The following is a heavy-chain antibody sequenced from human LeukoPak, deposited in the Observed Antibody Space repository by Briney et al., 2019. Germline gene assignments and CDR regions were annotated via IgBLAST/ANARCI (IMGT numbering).Heavy chain of an antibody. J-gene: IGHJ4*02. D-gene: IGHD3-22*01. CDR2: IYYSGST. CDR3: ARDSSGYLFDY. V-gene: IGHV4-59*01. CDR1: GFTFSSYW. Sequence: GSLRLSCAASGFTFSSYWMSWIRQPPGKGLEWIGYIYYSGSTNYNPSLKSRVTISVDTSKNQFSLKLSSVTAADTAVYYCARDSSGYLFDYWGQGTLVTVSS.